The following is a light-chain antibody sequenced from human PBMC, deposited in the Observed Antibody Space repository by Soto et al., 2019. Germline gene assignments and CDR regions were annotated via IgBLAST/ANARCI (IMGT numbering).Light chain of an antibody. Sequence: QSALTQPASVSGSPGQSITISCTGSDISDYHYVSWYQQYPVKAPKLMIYEVSNRPSGVSHRFSGSKSGNTASLTISGLQAEDEADYYCSTSHAFATGTKLTV. CDR2: EVS. J-gene: IGLJ1*01. V-gene: IGLV2-14*01. CDR1: DISDYHY. CDR3: STSHA.